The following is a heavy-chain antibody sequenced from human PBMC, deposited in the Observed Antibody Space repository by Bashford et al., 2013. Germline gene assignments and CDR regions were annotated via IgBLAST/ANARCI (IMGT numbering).Heavy chain of an antibody. D-gene: IGHD3-10*01. CDR2: IIPILGIA. J-gene: IGHJ5*02. CDR3: ASADYYGSGSYP. V-gene: IGHV1-69*10. Sequence: VASVKVSCKASGGTFSSYAISWVRQAPGQGLEWMGGIIPILGIANYAQKFQGRVTITADKSTSTAYMELSSLRSEDTAVYYCASADYYGSGSYPWGQGTLVTVSS. CDR1: GGTFSSYA.